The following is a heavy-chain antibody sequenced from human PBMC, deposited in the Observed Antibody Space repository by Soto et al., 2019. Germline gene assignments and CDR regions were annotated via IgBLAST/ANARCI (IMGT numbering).Heavy chain of an antibody. Sequence: QVQLVQSGAEVKKPGASVKVSCKASGYTFTSYYMHWVRQAPGQGLEWMGIINPSGGSTSYAQKFQGRVTMTRDTSTSTVYMELSSLGSEDTAVYYCARDYGAKGSWFDPWGQGTLVTVSS. V-gene: IGHV1-46*01. CDR1: GYTFTSYY. D-gene: IGHD4-17*01. J-gene: IGHJ5*02. CDR2: INPSGGST. CDR3: ARDYGAKGSWFDP.